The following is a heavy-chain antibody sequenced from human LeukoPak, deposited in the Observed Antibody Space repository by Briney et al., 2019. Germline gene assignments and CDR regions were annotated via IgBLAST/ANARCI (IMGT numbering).Heavy chain of an antibody. CDR3: ARVLSGSYGY. CDR1: GGSFSGYY. Sequence: SGTLSLTCAVYGGSFSGYYWSWIRQPPGKGLEWIGEINHSGSTNYNPSLKSRVTISVDTSKNQFSLKLNSVTAADTAVYYCARVLSGSYGYWGQGTLVTVSS. J-gene: IGHJ4*02. CDR2: INHSGST. V-gene: IGHV4-34*01. D-gene: IGHD1-26*01.